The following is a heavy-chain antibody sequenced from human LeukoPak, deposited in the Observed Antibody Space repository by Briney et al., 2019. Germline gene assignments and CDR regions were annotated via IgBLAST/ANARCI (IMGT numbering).Heavy chain of an antibody. V-gene: IGHV3-23*01. CDR3: ARERDVDV. Sequence: GGSLRLSCAASGLTFSTSPMNWVRLAPGKGLEWVSTIDASGGATYYADSVKGRFTISRDNSKNTLYLQMNSLRAEDTAVYYCARERDVDVWGKGTTVTVSS. J-gene: IGHJ6*04. D-gene: IGHD5-24*01. CDR2: IDASGGAT. CDR1: GLTFSTSP.